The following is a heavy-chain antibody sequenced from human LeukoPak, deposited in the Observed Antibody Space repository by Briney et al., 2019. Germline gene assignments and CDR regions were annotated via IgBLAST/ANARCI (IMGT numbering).Heavy chain of an antibody. CDR3: ARGGYSFAFDI. V-gene: IGHV4-4*02. J-gene: IGHJ3*02. CDR2: IYHSGGT. CDR1: GGSVSSLNW. Sequence: PSGTLSLTCAVSGGSVSSLNWWSWVCQPPGKGLEWIGQIYHSGGTNYNPSLKSRVTISIDKSNNQFSLKLSSVTAADTALYYCARGGYSFAFDIWGQGTMVPVSS. D-gene: IGHD5-18*01.